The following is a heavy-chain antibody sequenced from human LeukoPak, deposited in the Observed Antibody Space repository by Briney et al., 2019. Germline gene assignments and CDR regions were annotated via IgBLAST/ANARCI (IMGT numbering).Heavy chain of an antibody. J-gene: IGHJ6*02. CDR3: ARRLQIVWYGLDV. CDR2: VNPNSGGT. Sequence: ASVKVSCKASGYTFTGYYIHWVRQAPGQGLEWMGWVNPNSGGTIYEEKFQGRVNMTRDTSISTAYMELTGLRSDDTAVYYCARRLQIVWYGLDVWGQGTSVTVSS. CDR1: GYTFTGYY. V-gene: IGHV1-2*02. D-gene: IGHD2-21*01.